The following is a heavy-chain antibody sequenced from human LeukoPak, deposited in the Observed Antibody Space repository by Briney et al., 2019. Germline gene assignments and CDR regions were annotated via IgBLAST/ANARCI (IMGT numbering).Heavy chain of an antibody. CDR1: GGSFSGYY. J-gene: IGHJ3*02. D-gene: IGHD3-9*01. V-gene: IGHV4-34*01. Sequence: TSETLSLTCAVYGGSFSGYYWSWIRQPPGKGLEWIGEINHSGSTNYNPSLKSRVTISVDTSKNQFSLKLSSVTAADTAVYYCASTYYDILTGYYRQPHDAFDIWGQGTMVTVSS. CDR2: INHSGST. CDR3: ASTYYDILTGYYRQPHDAFDI.